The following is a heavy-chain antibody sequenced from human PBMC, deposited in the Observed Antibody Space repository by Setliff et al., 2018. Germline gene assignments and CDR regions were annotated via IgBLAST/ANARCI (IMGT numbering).Heavy chain of an antibody. D-gene: IGHD3-3*01. CDR3: ARAGPTVTFFRVLVISWWDP. V-gene: IGHV4-61*09. Sequence: TLSLTCTVSGDSISSGSYYWTWIRQPAGKGLEWIGHFHTGGSTNYNRSLRSRVSISVDTSKNQFSLRLSSVTAADTATYYCARAGPTVTFFRVLVISWWDPWGQGSLVTVSS. CDR1: GDSISSGSYY. J-gene: IGHJ5*02. CDR2: FHTGGST.